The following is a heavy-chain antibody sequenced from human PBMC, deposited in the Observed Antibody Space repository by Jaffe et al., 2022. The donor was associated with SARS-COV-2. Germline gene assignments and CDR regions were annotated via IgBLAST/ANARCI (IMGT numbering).Heavy chain of an antibody. CDR1: GYTFSNYA. Sequence: QVQLVQSGAEVKKPGASVKVSCKASGYTFSNYAINWVRQAPGQGLEWMGWISAYNGNKQYAQKFQGRITMTTDTSTNTAYVEVRSLRSDDTALYYCVRSTHLEWLSDYWAQGTLVTVSS. CDR2: ISAYNGNK. D-gene: IGHD3-3*01. J-gene: IGHJ4*02. V-gene: IGHV1-18*04. CDR3: VRSTHLEWLSDY.